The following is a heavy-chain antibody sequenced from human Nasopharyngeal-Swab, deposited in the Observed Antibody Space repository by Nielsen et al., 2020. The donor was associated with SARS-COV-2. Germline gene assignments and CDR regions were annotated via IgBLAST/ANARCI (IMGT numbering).Heavy chain of an antibody. Sequence: GESLKISCAASGFTFSSYWMSLVRQAPGKGLEWVANIKEDGSEKYYVDSVKGRFTISRDNAKNSLYLQMNSLRAEDTAVYYCAGGNSADHWGQGTLVTVSS. CDR3: AGGNSADH. CDR1: GFTFSSYW. J-gene: IGHJ4*02. V-gene: IGHV3-7*03. CDR2: IKEDGSEK. D-gene: IGHD4-23*01.